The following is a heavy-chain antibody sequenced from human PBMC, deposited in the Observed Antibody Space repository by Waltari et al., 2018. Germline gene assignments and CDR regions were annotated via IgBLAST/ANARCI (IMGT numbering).Heavy chain of an antibody. V-gene: IGHV1-69*04. D-gene: IGHD4-17*01. CDR2: IIPILGIA. CDR3: ARDGTVAQEMATTTGYFDY. CDR1: GGTFSSYA. Sequence: QVQLVQSGAEVKKPGSSVKVSCKASGGTFSSYAISWVRQAPGQGLEWMGGIIPILGIANYAQKFQGRVTITADKSTSTAYMELSSLRSEDTAVYYCARDGTVAQEMATTTGYFDYWGQGTLVTVSS. J-gene: IGHJ4*02.